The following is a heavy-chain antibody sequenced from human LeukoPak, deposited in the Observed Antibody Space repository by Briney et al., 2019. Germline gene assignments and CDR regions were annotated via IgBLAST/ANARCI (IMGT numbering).Heavy chain of an antibody. CDR1: GGSISSSSYY. J-gene: IGHJ4*02. V-gene: IGHV4-61*01. Sequence: SETLSLTCTVSGGSISSSSYYWGWIRQPPGKGLEWIGYVHYTGNTNYNPSLKSRLTISVDTSKNQFSLKLSSVTAVDTAVYYCARESRREGYRFDYWGQGTLVTVSS. CDR3: ARESRREGYRFDY. D-gene: IGHD5-24*01. CDR2: VHYTGNT.